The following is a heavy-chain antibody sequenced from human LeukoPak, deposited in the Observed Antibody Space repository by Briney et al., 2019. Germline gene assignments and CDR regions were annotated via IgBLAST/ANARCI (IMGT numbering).Heavy chain of an antibody. D-gene: IGHD3-3*01. CDR1: GYTFTNYY. CDR2: IIPIFGTA. CDR3: GRRLRFLEWSAFDI. J-gene: IGHJ3*02. Sequence: ASVKVSCKASGYTFTNYYMHWVRQAPGQGLEWMGGIIPIFGTANYAQKFQGRVTITADESTSTAYMELSSLRSEDTAVYYCGRRLRFLEWSAFDIWSQGTMVTVSS. V-gene: IGHV1-69*13.